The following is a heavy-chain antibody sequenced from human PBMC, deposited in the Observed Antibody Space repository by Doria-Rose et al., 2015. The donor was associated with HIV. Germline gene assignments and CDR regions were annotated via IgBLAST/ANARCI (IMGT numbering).Heavy chain of an antibody. D-gene: IGHD6-13*01. J-gene: IGHJ4*02. Sequence: ESGPVLVKPTETLTLTCTVSGVSLSSPGMGVSWICQPPGKALEWLATIFSDDERSYKTSLKSRLTISRGTSKSQVVLTMTDMDPVDTATYYCARIKSSRWYHKYYFDFWGQGTLVIVSA. V-gene: IGHV2-26*01. CDR1: GVSLSSPGMG. CDR2: IFSDDER. CDR3: ARIKSSRWYHKYYFDF.